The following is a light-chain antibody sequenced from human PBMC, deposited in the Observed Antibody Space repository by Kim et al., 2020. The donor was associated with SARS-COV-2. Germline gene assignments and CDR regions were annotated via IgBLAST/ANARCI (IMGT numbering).Light chain of an antibody. J-gene: IGLJ2*01. V-gene: IGLV3-19*01. Sequence: ALGQTVTITGQGDSLRTYYATWDQQKPGQAPVLVIYGKNNRPSGIPDRFSGSSSRNTASLTITRAQAEDEADYYCKSRDSSGNHLVFGGGTQLTVL. CDR3: KSRDSSGNHLV. CDR2: GKN. CDR1: SLRTYY.